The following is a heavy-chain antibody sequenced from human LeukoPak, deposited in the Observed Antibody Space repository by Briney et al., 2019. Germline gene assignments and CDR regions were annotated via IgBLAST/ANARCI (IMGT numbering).Heavy chain of an antibody. Sequence: GGSLRLSCAASGFTFSDYYMSWIRQAPGKGLEWVSYISSSGSTIYYADSVKGRFTISRDNAKNSVYLQMNSLRAEDTAVYYCARGLYSHGSGSPYYYYYYMDVWGKGTTVTISS. J-gene: IGHJ6*03. V-gene: IGHV3-11*01. CDR1: GFTFSDYY. CDR3: ARGLYSHGSGSPYYYYYYMDV. CDR2: ISSSGSTI. D-gene: IGHD3-10*01.